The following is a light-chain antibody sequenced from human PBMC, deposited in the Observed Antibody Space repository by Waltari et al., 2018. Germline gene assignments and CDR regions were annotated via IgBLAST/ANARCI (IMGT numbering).Light chain of an antibody. CDR1: QSVSRA. V-gene: IGKV3-20*01. CDR3: QHYVRLPAT. J-gene: IGKJ1*01. Sequence: EIVLTQSPGTLSLSLGERATLSCRASQSVSRALAWYQQKPGQAPRLLIYDASTRATGSPDRFSGSGSGTDFSLTISRLEPDDFSVYYCQHYVRLPATFGQGTTVEI. CDR2: DAS.